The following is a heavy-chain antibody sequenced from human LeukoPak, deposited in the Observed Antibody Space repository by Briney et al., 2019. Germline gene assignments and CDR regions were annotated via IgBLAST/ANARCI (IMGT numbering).Heavy chain of an antibody. CDR1: GHSFITYY. J-gene: IGHJ4*02. Sequence: ASVKVSCKASGHSFITYYMHWVRQAPGQGLEWMGWMNPNSGNTGYAQKFQGRVTITRNTSISTAYMELSSLRSEDTAVYYCARGLGRYCSSTSCLGYWGQGTLVTVSS. CDR2: MNPNSGNT. V-gene: IGHV1-8*03. CDR3: ARGLGRYCSSTSCLGY. D-gene: IGHD2-2*01.